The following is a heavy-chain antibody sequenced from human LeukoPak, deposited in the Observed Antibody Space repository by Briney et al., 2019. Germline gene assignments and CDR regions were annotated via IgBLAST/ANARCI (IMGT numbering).Heavy chain of an antibody. CDR1: GFTFSSYG. V-gene: IGHV3-30*18. D-gene: IGHD3-9*01. Sequence: GGSPRLSCAASGFTFSSYGMHWVRQAPGKGLEWVAVISYDGSNKYYADSVKGRFTISRDNSKNTLYLQMNSLRAEDTAVYYCAKDPDQYYDILTAGGWFDPWGQGTLVTVSS. CDR2: ISYDGSNK. J-gene: IGHJ5*02. CDR3: AKDPDQYYDILTAGGWFDP.